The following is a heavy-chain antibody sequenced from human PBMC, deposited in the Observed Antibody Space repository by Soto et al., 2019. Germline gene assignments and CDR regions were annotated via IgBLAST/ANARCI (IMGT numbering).Heavy chain of an antibody. V-gene: IGHV1-69*02. CDR3: EGVPYYYGSGGRNWYFDL. CDR1: GGTFSSYT. J-gene: IGHJ2*01. CDR2: IIPILGIA. Sequence: QVQLVQSGAEVKKPGSSVKVSCKASGGTFSSYTISWVRQAPGQGLEWMGRIIPILGIANYAQKFQGRVTITADKSTSTAYMEPSSLRSEDTAVYYCEGVPYYYGSGGRNWYFDLWGRGTLVTVSS. D-gene: IGHD3-10*01.